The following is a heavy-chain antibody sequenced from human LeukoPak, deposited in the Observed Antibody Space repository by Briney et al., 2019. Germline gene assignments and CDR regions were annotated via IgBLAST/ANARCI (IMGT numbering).Heavy chain of an antibody. CDR2: ISSSSYI. CDR1: GFTFSSYS. V-gene: IGHV3-21*01. CDR3: ARDRNPPYFDWLLFYGMDV. Sequence: GGSLRLSCAASGFTFSSYSMNWVRQAPGKGLEWVSSISSSSYIYYADSVKGRFTISRDNAKNSLYLQMNSLRAEDTAVYYCARDRNPPYFDWLLFYGMDVWGQGTTVTVSS. J-gene: IGHJ6*02. D-gene: IGHD3-9*01.